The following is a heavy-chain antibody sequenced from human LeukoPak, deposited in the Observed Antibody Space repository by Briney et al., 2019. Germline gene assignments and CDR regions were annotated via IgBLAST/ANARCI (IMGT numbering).Heavy chain of an antibody. CDR2: ISYDGSDK. CDR3: ARDRTYAVGWSDP. D-gene: IGHD2-2*01. J-gene: IGHJ5*02. Sequence: PGGSLRLSCAASGFTFSSYAMHWVRQAPGKGREWMSVISYDGSDKYYADSVKGRFTISRDNSKNTLYLQMNSLGAEDTAVYYCARDRTYAVGWSDPWGQGTLVTVSS. CDR1: GFTFSSYA. V-gene: IGHV3-30*04.